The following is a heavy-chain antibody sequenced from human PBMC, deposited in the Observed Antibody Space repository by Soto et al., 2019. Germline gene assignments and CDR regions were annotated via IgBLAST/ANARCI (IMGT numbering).Heavy chain of an antibody. V-gene: IGHV1-24*01. D-gene: IGHD5-12*01. J-gene: IGHJ4*02. CDR2: SDPADGET. Sequence: QVQLVQSGAEVKKPWASVKVSCKVSGYNLNDLSIHWVRQAPGKGLEWMGGSDPADGETIYAQKFQGRVTMTEATSTDTASMELSSLRSEDTAVYYCATVIVSTVPLDYWGQGTRVTVSS. CDR3: ATVIVSTVPLDY. CDR1: GYNLNDLS.